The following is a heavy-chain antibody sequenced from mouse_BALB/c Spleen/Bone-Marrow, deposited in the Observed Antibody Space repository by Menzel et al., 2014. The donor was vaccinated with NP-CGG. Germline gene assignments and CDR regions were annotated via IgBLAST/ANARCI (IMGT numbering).Heavy chain of an antibody. D-gene: IGHD1-1*01. V-gene: IGHV5-6*01. CDR2: ISSGGSYT. Sequence: EVKLMESGGDLVKPGGSLKLSCAASGFTFSSYGMSWGRQTPDKRLEWVATISSGGSYTYYPDSVKGRFTISRDNAKNTLYLQMSSLKSEDTAMYYCARPTTVVATGGSFDYWGQGTTLTVSS. CDR1: GFTFSSYG. J-gene: IGHJ2*01. CDR3: ARPTTVVATGGSFDY.